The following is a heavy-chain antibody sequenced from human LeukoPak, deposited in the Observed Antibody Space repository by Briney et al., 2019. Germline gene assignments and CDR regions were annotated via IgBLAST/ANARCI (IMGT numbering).Heavy chain of an antibody. V-gene: IGHV1-24*01. CDR3: ATPSGRPLKSGVNRIGEFSYYYYGMDV. J-gene: IGHJ6*04. Sequence: ASVKVSCKVSGYTLTALSMHWVRQAPGKGLEWMGGFDPQNGVTISTQKFQGRVTMTEDTSTDTAYMELSSLRSEDTAVYYCATPSGRPLKSGVNRIGEFSYYYYGMDVWGKGTTVTVSS. CDR2: FDPQNGVT. CDR1: GYTLTALS. D-gene: IGHD3-10*01.